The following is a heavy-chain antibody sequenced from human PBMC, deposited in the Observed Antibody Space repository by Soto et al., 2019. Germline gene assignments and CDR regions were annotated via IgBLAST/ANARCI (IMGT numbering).Heavy chain of an antibody. CDR1: GGTFSSYA. D-gene: IGHD6-19*01. V-gene: IGHV1-69*01. CDR3: ARDGSSRGWYLGDYYYGMDV. J-gene: IGHJ6*02. Sequence: QVQLVQSGAEVKKPGSSVKVSCKASGGTFSSYAISWVRQAPGQGLEWMGGIIPIFGTANYAQKFQGRVTITADEATSTAYMELSSLRSEDTAVYYCARDGSSRGWYLGDYYYGMDVWGQGTTVTVSS. CDR2: IIPIFGTA.